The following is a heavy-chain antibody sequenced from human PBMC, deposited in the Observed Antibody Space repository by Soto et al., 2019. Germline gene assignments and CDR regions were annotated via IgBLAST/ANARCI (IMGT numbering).Heavy chain of an antibody. CDR2: ISAYNGNT. CDR1: GYSFTNYG. J-gene: IGHJ6*03. D-gene: IGHD6-19*01. V-gene: IGHV1-18*01. Sequence: QDQLVQSGVEVKKPGASVNVSCKASGYSFTNYGITWVRQAPGQGFEWMGWISAYNGNTNYAQKFQGRVTLTTDASTSTAYLELRSLRSDDTAVYYCARDRGVAPPVAGNTHYYYYMDVWGKGTTATVSS. CDR3: ARDRGVAPPVAGNTHYYYYMDV.